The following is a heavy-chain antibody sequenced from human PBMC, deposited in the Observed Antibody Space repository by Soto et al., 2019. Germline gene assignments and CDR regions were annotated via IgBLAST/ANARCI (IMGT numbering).Heavy chain of an antibody. V-gene: IGHV1-58*01. CDR1: GFTFTSSA. Sequence: SVKVSCKASGFTFTSSAVQWVRQARGQRLEWIGWIVVGSGNTNYAQKFQERVTMTRNMSISTAYMELSSLRSEDTALYYCARSYSSGWYEDAFDIWGQGTMVTVSS. CDR2: IVVGSGNT. CDR3: ARSYSSGWYEDAFDI. D-gene: IGHD6-19*01. J-gene: IGHJ3*02.